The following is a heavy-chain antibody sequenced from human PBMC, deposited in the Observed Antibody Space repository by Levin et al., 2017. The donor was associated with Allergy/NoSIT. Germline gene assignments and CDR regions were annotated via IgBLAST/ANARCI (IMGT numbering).Heavy chain of an antibody. CDR3: ARGPPLAS. V-gene: IGHV4-30-2*01. Sequence: LRLSCAVSGDSISSGTYSWSWIRQAPGKGLEWIGYINHSGFTYFNPSLQSRVTISLDRPKNEFSLKLDSVTAADTAVYYCARGPPLASWGQGILVTVSS. J-gene: IGHJ5*01. CDR2: INHSGFT. CDR1: GDSISSGTYS.